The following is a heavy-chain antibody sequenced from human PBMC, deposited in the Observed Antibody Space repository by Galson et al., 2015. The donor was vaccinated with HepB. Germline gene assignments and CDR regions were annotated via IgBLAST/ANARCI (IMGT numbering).Heavy chain of an antibody. Sequence: SVKVSCKASGGTFSSYAISWVRQAPGQGLEWMGGIIPIFGTANYAQKFQGRVTITADESTSTAYMELSSLRSEDTAVYYCARDRDDYVWGSYRQPIYYYYGMDVWGQGTTVTVSS. CDR3: ARDRDDYVWGSYRQPIYYYYGMDV. CDR1: GGTFSSYA. J-gene: IGHJ6*02. V-gene: IGHV1-69*13. D-gene: IGHD3-16*02. CDR2: IIPIFGTA.